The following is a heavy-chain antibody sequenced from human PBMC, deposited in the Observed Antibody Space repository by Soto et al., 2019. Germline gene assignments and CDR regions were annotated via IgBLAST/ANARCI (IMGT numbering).Heavy chain of an antibody. V-gene: IGHV3-74*01. Sequence: WGSLRLSCSVSGFTFSAYWMHWVRQVPGKGLTWVSRISDDGSTATYADSVKGRFVISRDNAKNSLYLEMSTLRADDSGLYYCARGPRVSSTGTVAHWGRGTMVNVSS. D-gene: IGHD1-1*01. J-gene: IGHJ4*02. CDR3: ARGPRVSSTGTVAH. CDR1: GFTFSAYW. CDR2: ISDDGSTA.